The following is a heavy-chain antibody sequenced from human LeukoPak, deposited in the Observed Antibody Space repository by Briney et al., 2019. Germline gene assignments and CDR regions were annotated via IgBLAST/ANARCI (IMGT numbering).Heavy chain of an antibody. CDR3: ARGRRLGYCSSTSCHTTGMP. Sequence: SETLSLTCAVYGGSFSGYYWSWIRQPPEKGLEWIGEINHSGSTNYNPSLKSRVTISVDTSKNQFSLKLSSVTAADTAVYYCARGRRLGYCSSTSCHTTGMPWGQGTLVTVSS. V-gene: IGHV4-34*01. CDR2: INHSGST. J-gene: IGHJ5*02. D-gene: IGHD2-2*02. CDR1: GGSFSGYY.